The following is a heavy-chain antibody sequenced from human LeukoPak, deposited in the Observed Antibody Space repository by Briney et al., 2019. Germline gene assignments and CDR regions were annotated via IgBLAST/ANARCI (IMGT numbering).Heavy chain of an antibody. V-gene: IGHV3-30*02. CDR1: GFTFSSYG. CDR2: IRYDGSNK. Sequence: GGSLRLSCAASGFTFSSYGMHWVRQAPGKGLEWVAFIRYDGSNKYYADSVKGRFTISRDNSKNTLYLQMNSLRAEDTAVYYCAKETLIVVVPAAPDYWGQGTLVTVSS. J-gene: IGHJ4*02. D-gene: IGHD2-2*01. CDR3: AKETLIVVVPAAPDY.